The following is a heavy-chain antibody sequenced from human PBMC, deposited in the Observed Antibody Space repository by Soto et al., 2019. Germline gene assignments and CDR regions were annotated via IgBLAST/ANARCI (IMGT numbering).Heavy chain of an antibody. Sequence: QVQLQESGPGLVKPSETLSLTCSVSGASITSAYWNWIRQPPGKGLEWVGYIYYIGSTNYNPSLKGRVTMSLDTSNNQLSLDLRFVTAADTAVYYCARGKNWFDRWGQGTLVTVSS. V-gene: IGHV4-59*08. J-gene: IGHJ5*02. CDR3: ARGKNWFDR. CDR1: GASITSAY. CDR2: IYYIGST.